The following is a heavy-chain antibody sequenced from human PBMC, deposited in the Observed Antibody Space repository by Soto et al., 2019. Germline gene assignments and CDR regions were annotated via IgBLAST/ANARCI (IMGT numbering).Heavy chain of an antibody. D-gene: IGHD2-8*02. V-gene: IGHV1-69*08. CDR1: GGTLSSYS. Sequence: QVQLVQSGPEVKKPGSSVKVSCKTSGGTLSSYSISWVRQAPGQGLEWVGKSITFVGKANVAQQFQGRDTISADRSTDATYMELRMLTSDAAAGYYWTRVTGGTDSGGNNMDVWG. J-gene: IGHJ6*03. CDR3: TRVTGGTDSGGNNMDV. CDR2: SITFVGKA.